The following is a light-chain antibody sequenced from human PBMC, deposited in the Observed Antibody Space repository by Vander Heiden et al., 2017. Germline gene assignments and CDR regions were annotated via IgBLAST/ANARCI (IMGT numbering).Light chain of an antibody. CDR2: KAS. V-gene: IGKV1-5*03. Sequence: DIQMTQSPSTLPASVGDRVTITCRASQSISNWLAWYQQKPGKAPKLRIYKASSLESGVPSKFSGSGSGTEFTLTISSLQPDDFATYYCQQYKRYPWAFGQGTKVEIK. J-gene: IGKJ1*01. CDR3: QQYKRYPWA. CDR1: QSISNW.